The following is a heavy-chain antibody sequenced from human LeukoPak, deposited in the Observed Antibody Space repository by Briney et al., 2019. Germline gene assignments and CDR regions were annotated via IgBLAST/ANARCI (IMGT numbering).Heavy chain of an antibody. CDR1: GFSLRTSGVG. D-gene: IGHD3-16*01. Sequence: ESGPTLAKPTQTLTLTCTFSGFSLRTSGVGVGWIRQPPGKALESLALIYWDDDKRYSPSLKSRLTITKDTSKNQVVLTMTNMDPVDTATYYCARYYVFDAFDIWGQGTMVTVSS. V-gene: IGHV2-5*02. CDR3: ARYYVFDAFDI. J-gene: IGHJ3*02. CDR2: IYWDDDK.